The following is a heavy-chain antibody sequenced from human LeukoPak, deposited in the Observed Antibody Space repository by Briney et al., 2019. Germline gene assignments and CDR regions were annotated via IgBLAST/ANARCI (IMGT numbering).Heavy chain of an antibody. Sequence: GGSLRLSCAASGFTYSSYAMSWVRQPPGKGLEWVSAISGSGGSTYYADSVKGRFTISRDNSKNTLYLQMNSLRAEDTAVYYCAKVTNDILTGSAYYYYYYGMDVWGQGITVTVSS. D-gene: IGHD3-9*01. CDR2: ISGSGGST. CDR3: AKVTNDILTGSAYYYYYYGMDV. V-gene: IGHV3-23*01. CDR1: GFTYSSYA. J-gene: IGHJ6*02.